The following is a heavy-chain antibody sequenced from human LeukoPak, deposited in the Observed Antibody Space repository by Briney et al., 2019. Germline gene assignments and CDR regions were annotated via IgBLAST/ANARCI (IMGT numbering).Heavy chain of an antibody. Sequence: GASVKVSCKASGYSFTNYAMNWVRQAPGQRLEWMGWINAGNGNTKYSQKFQGRVTITRDTSASTAYMELSSLRSEDTAVYYCARDQDSSGNPYNWFDPWGQGTLVTVSS. V-gene: IGHV1-3*01. D-gene: IGHD3-22*01. J-gene: IGHJ5*02. CDR2: INAGNGNT. CDR1: GYSFTNYA. CDR3: ARDQDSSGNPYNWFDP.